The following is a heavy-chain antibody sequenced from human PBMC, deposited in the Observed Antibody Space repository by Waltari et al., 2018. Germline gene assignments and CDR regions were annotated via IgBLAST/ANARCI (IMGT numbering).Heavy chain of an antibody. CDR2: IYYSGNT. J-gene: IGHJ4*02. D-gene: IGHD3-9*01. CDR3: ARDFTVRYFDWLSQGDLYYVDN. CDR1: GDSISSSHYY. Sequence: QLQESGPGLMKTSETLSLTCTVSGDSISSSHYYWGWIRQPPGKGLEWIGSIYYSGNTDYNPALKSRATVAVDTSKNQVALNIISVTAAETAVYFCARDFTVRYFDWLSQGDLYYVDNGGQGTLVTVSP. V-gene: IGHV4-39*06.